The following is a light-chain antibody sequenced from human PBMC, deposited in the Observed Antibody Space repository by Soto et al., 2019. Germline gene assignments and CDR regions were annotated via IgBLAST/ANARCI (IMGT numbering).Light chain of an antibody. V-gene: IGLV7-43*01. CDR3: LLYYGGAPV. CDR1: TGAVTSGYY. CDR2: STT. J-gene: IGLJ3*02. Sequence: QAVVTQEPSLTVSPGGTVTLTCASSTGAVTSGYYPNWFQQKPGQAPRALIYSTTYKHSWTPARFSGSLLGGKAGLTLSGVQPEDEAEYYCLLYYGGAPVFGGGTKLTVL.